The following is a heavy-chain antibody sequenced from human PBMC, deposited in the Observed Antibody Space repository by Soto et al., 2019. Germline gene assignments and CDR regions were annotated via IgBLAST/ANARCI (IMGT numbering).Heavy chain of an antibody. V-gene: IGHV4-59*01. CDR3: ARHYGSGTYPLDY. J-gene: IGHJ4*02. CDR2: IYSSGNT. D-gene: IGHD3-10*01. CDR1: GGSISNYY. Sequence: QVQLQESGPGLVKPSETLSLTCTVSGGSISNYYWSWIRQPPGKGLEWIAWIYSSGNTKYNPSLNSRVTISVDTSKNQFSLKLNSVTAADTAVYYCARHYGSGTYPLDYWGQGTLVIVS.